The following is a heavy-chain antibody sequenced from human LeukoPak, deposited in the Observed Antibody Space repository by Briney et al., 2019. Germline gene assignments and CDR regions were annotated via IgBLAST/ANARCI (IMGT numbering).Heavy chain of an antibody. CDR1: GGSISSYY. Sequence: SETLSLTCTVSGGSISSYYWSWIRQPAGKGLEWIGRTYTSGSINYNPSLKSRVTMSVDTSKNQFSLKLRSVTAADTAVYYCVRGGYYYGPNDWGQGTLVTVSS. V-gene: IGHV4-4*07. J-gene: IGHJ4*02. CDR2: TYTSGSI. CDR3: VRGGYYYGPND. D-gene: IGHD3-10*01.